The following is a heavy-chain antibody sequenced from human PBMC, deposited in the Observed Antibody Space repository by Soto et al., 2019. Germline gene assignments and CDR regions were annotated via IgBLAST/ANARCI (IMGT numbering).Heavy chain of an antibody. CDR3: ARSQGSSTSLEIYYYYYYGMDV. CDR1: GGTFSSYA. J-gene: IGHJ6*02. D-gene: IGHD2-2*01. CDR2: IIPIPGTA. V-gene: IGHV1-69*01. Sequence: QVQLVQSGAEVKKPGSSVKVSCKASGGTFSSYAISWVRQAPGQGLEWMGGIIPIPGTANYAQKFQGRVTITADESTSRAYMELSSLRSDDTAVYYCARSQGSSTSLEIYYYYYYGMDVWGQGTTVTVSS.